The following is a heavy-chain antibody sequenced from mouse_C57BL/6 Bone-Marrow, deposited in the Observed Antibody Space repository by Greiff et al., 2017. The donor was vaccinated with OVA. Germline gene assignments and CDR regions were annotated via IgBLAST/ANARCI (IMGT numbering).Heavy chain of an antibody. V-gene: IGHV1-64*01. Sequence: QVQLQQPGAELVKPGASVKLSCKASGYTFTSYWMHWVKQRPGQGLEWIGMIHPNSGSTNYNEKFKSKATLTVDKSSSTAYMQLSSLTSEDSAVYYCAPLYDGYYVGFAYWGQGTLVTVSA. CDR2: IHPNSGST. CDR1: GYTFTSYW. D-gene: IGHD2-3*01. J-gene: IGHJ3*01. CDR3: APLYDGYYVGFAY.